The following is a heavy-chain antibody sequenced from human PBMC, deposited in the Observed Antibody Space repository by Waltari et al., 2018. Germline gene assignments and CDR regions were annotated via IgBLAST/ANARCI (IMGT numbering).Heavy chain of an antibody. V-gene: IGHV3-21*03. CDR1: GFSFSTFG. CDR3: ARALTTPNDY. D-gene: IGHD4-17*01. J-gene: IGHJ4*02. Sequence: EVQLVASGGGLVKPGGSLRLSCTASGFSFSTFGMSWVRQAPGKGLEWVSSITDSGAYTYYADSMKGRFTISRDNTKNSLYLHMSSLRAEDTAVYYCARALTTPNDYWGQGTLVTVSS. CDR2: ITDSGAYT.